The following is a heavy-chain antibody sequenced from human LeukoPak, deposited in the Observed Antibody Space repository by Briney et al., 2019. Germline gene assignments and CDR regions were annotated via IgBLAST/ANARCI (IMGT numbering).Heavy chain of an antibody. CDR3: ARDGPGIAAAGTGTYNWFDP. CDR1: GYTFTGYA. J-gene: IGHJ5*02. Sequence: ASVKVSCKASGYTFTGYAMHWVRQAPGQRLEWMGWINAGNGNTKYSQKFQGRVTITRDTSASTAYMELSSLRSEDTAVYYCARDGPGIAAAGTGTYNWFDPWGQGTLVTVSS. V-gene: IGHV1-3*01. D-gene: IGHD6-13*01. CDR2: INAGNGNT.